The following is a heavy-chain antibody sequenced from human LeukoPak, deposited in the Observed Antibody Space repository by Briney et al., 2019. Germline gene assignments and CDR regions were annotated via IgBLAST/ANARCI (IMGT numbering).Heavy chain of an antibody. CDR2: ISDNGGRT. V-gene: IGHV3-23*01. Sequence: GGSLRLSCAASGFTFSSYAMNWVRQAPGKGLEWVSLISDNGGRTYYADSVKGRFTISRENSKNMMYLQMNSLRAEDTAVYYCAKDPGFYGSGTYSYFDYWGQGSLVTVSS. D-gene: IGHD3-10*01. CDR3: AKDPGFYGSGTYSYFDY. CDR1: GFTFSSYA. J-gene: IGHJ4*02.